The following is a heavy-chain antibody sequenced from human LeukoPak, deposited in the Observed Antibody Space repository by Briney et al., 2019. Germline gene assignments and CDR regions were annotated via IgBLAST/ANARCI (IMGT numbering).Heavy chain of an antibody. CDR2: INPSGGST. CDR3: ARVGEQGPAYYFDY. Sequence: ASVKVSCKASGGTFSSYAISWVRQAPGQGLEWMGIINPSGGSTSYAQKFQGRVTMTRDMSTSTVYMELSSLRSEDTAVYYCARVGEQGPAYYFDYWGQGTLVTVSS. V-gene: IGHV1-46*01. CDR1: GGTFSSYA. J-gene: IGHJ4*02. D-gene: IGHD1-26*01.